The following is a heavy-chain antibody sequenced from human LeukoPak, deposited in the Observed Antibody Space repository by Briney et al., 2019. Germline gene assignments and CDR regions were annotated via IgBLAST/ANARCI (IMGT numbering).Heavy chain of an antibody. V-gene: IGHV3-66*02. Sequence: GGSLRLSCAASGFTVSSNYMSWVRQAPGKGLEWVSVIYSGGSTYYADSVKGRFTISRDSSKNTLYLQMNSLRAEDTAVYYCARGHRGYSSGSYYYYGMDVWGQGTTVTVSS. D-gene: IGHD5-18*01. CDR3: ARGHRGYSSGSYYYYGMDV. CDR2: IYSGGST. CDR1: GFTVSSNY. J-gene: IGHJ6*02.